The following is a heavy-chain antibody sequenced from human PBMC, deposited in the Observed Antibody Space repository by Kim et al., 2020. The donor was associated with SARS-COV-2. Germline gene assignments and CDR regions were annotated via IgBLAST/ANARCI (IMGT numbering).Heavy chain of an antibody. CDR3: TRRGYFDWLFPFDI. CDR2: IRSKAYGGTT. CDR1: GFTFGDYA. V-gene: IGHV3-49*03. J-gene: IGHJ3*02. Sequence: GGSLRLSCTGSGFTFGDYAMSWFRQAPGKGLEWVGFIRSKAYGGTTEYAASVKGRFSISRDDSKSIAYLQMNSLKSEDTAVYYCTRRGYFDWLFPFDIWGQGTMVTVSS. D-gene: IGHD3-9*01.